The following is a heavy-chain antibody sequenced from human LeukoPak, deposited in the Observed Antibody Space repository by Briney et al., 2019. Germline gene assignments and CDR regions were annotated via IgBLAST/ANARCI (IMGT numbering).Heavy chain of an antibody. V-gene: IGHV4-4*02. CDR2: SYHSGST. J-gene: IGHJ4*02. Sequence: SETLSLTCAVSGGSISSSNWWSWVRQPPGKGLEWIGESYHSGSTNYNPSLKSRVTISVDKSKNQFSLKLSSVTAADTAVYYCASSGDTAMATFDYWGQGTLVTVSS. CDR3: ASSGDTAMATFDY. CDR1: GGSISSSNW. D-gene: IGHD5-18*01.